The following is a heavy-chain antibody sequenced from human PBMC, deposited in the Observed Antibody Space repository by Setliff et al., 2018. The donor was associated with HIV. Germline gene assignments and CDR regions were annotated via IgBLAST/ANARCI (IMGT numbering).Heavy chain of an antibody. CDR1: GGTFSNYA. CDR3: ATGGGQSFDY. J-gene: IGHJ4*02. V-gene: IGHV1-69*10. D-gene: IGHD1-26*01. CDR2: IIPILGIA. Sequence: SVKVSCKASGGTFSNYAIAWVRQAPGQGLEWMGGIIPILGIANYAQKFQGRVTITADKSTSTAYMELRGLSPDDTALYFCATGGGQSFDYWGQGTLVTVSS.